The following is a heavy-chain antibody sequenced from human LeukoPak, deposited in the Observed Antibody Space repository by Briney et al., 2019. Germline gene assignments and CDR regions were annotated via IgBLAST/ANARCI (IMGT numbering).Heavy chain of an antibody. V-gene: IGHV1-8*01. J-gene: IGHJ6*03. Sequence: ASVKVSCKASGYTFTSYDINWVRQATGQGLEWMGWMNPNSGNTGYAQKFQGRVTMTRNTSISTAYMELNSLRSEDTAVYYCARGSSSSSVNGHYYYYMDVWGKGTTVTVSS. CDR2: MNPNSGNT. D-gene: IGHD6-6*01. CDR3: ARGSSSSSVNGHYYYYMDV. CDR1: GYTFTSYD.